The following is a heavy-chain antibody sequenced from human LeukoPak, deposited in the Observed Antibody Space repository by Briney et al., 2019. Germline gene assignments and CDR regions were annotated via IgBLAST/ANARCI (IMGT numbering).Heavy chain of an antibody. CDR1: GFTVSSNY. Sequence: PGGSLRLSCAASGFTVSSNYMSWVRQAPGKGLEWVSVIYSGGSTYYADSVKGRFTISRDNSKNTLYLQMNSLRAEDTAVYYCARDTVGGSGYFDYWGQGTLVTVSS. V-gene: IGHV3-53*01. J-gene: IGHJ4*02. D-gene: IGHD3-10*01. CDR3: ARDTVGGSGYFDY. CDR2: IYSGGST.